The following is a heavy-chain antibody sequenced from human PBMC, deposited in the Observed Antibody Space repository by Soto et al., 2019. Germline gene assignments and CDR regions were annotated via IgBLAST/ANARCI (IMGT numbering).Heavy chain of an antibody. CDR2: IRSKANSYAT. D-gene: IGHD3-3*01. CDR1: GFTFSGSA. V-gene: IGHV3-73*02. J-gene: IGHJ3*02. Sequence: EVQLVESGGGLVQPGGSLKLSCAASGFTFSGSAMHWVRQASGKGLEWVGRIRSKANSYATAYAASVKGRFTISRDDSKNTAYLQMNSLRAEDTAVYYCPSTIFGVIMAFDIWGQGTMVTVSS. CDR3: PSTIFGVIMAFDI.